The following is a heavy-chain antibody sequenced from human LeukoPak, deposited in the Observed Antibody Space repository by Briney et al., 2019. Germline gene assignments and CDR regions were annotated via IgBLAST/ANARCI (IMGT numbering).Heavy chain of an antibody. D-gene: IGHD1-26*01. CDR1: GGTFSSYA. Sequence: EASVKVSCKASGGTFSSYAISWVRQAPGQGLEWMGGIIPIFGTANYAQKFQGRVTITTDESTSTAYMELSSLRSEDTAVYYCARGSRGAKAEFDYWGQGTLVTVSS. CDR2: IIPIFGTA. J-gene: IGHJ4*02. V-gene: IGHV1-69*05. CDR3: ARGSRGAKAEFDY.